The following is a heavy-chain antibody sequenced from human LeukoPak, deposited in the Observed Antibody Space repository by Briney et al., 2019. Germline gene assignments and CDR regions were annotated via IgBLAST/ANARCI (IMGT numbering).Heavy chain of an antibody. D-gene: IGHD3-10*01. J-gene: IGHJ4*02. CDR2: IYHSGST. Sequence: KPSETLSLTCTVSGYSISSGYYWGWIRQPPGKGLEWIGSIYHSGSTYYNPSLKSRVAISVDTSKKHFSLNLNSVTAADTAVYYCARELLNYNPAGYWGQGTLVTVSS. CDR1: GYSISSGYY. CDR3: ARELLNYNPAGY. V-gene: IGHV4-38-2*02.